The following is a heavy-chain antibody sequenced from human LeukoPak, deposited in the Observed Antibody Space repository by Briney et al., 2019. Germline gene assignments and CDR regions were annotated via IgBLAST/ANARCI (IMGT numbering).Heavy chain of an antibody. V-gene: IGHV3-21*01. D-gene: IGHD4-17*01. CDR3: ASGYGDYSLWRFDY. J-gene: IGHJ4*02. CDR2: ITGSGPYM. Sequence: PGGSLRLSCAASGFTFSTFAMHWVRLSPGKGLEWVSSITGSGPYMLYADSVKGRFTISRDNSKNTLYLQMDSLRAEDTAVYYCASGYGDYSLWRFDYWGQGTLVTVSS. CDR1: GFTFSTFA.